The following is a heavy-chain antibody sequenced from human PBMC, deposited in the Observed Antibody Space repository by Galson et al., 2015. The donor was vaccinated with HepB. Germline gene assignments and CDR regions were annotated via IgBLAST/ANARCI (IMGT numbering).Heavy chain of an antibody. CDR3: AKDHYYNFGDKVGHDAFDI. CDR1: GSTFSYYA. CDR2: ISVSGGKT. V-gene: IGHV3-23*01. D-gene: IGHD3-10*01. Sequence: SLRLSCAASGSTFSYYAMNWVRQAPGKGLEWVSGISVSGGKTFYADSVKGRFTISRDNSKNTLYLQMNSLRAEDTALYYCAKDHYYNFGDKVGHDAFDIWGQGTMVTVSS. J-gene: IGHJ3*02.